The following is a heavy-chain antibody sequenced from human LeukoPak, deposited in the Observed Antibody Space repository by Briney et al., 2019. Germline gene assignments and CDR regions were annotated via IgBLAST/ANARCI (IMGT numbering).Heavy chain of an antibody. CDR1: GGSISSYY. D-gene: IGHD3-22*01. J-gene: IGHJ4*02. CDR2: IYYSGST. CDR3: AKDLTNYYDSSGYYNY. Sequence: SETLSLTCTVSGGSISSYYWGWIRQPPGKGLEWIGYIYYSGSTNYNPSLKSRVTISVDTSKNQFSLKLSSVTAADTAVYYCAKDLTNYYDSSGYYNYWGQGTLVTVSS. V-gene: IGHV4-59*12.